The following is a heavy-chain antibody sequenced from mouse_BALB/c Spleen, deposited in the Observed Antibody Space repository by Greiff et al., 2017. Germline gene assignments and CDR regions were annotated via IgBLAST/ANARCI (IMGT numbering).Heavy chain of an antibody. V-gene: IGHV5-17*02. CDR1: GFTFSSFG. CDR3: ARWDYDGDY. D-gene: IGHD2-4*01. J-gene: IGHJ2*01. Sequence: DVKLVESGGDLVKPGGSRKLSCAASGFTFSSFGMHWVRQAPEKGLEWVAYISSGSSTIYYADTVKGRFTISRDNPKNTLFLQMTSLRSEDTAMYYCARWDYDGDYWGQGTTLTVSS. CDR2: ISSGSSTI.